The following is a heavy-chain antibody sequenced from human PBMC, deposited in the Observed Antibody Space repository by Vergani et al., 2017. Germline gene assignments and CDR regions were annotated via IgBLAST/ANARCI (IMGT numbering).Heavy chain of an antibody. D-gene: IGHD2-2*01. CDR2: IYYSGST. J-gene: IGHJ5*02. CDR1: GGSISSSSYY. V-gene: IGHV4-39*07. CDR3: ARGWGYCSSTSCYNWFDP. Sequence: QLQLQESGPGLVKPSETLSLTCTVSGGSISSSSYYWGWIRQPPGKGLEWIGSIYYSGSTYYNPSLKSRVTISVDTSKNQFSLTLSSVTAADTAVYYCARGWGYCSSTSCYNWFDPWGQGTLVTVSS.